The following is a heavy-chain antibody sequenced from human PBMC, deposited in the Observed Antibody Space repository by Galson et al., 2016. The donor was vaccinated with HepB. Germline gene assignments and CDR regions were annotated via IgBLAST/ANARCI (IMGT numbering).Heavy chain of an antibody. J-gene: IGHJ4*02. D-gene: IGHD2-15*01. V-gene: IGHV3-30*03. Sequence: SLRLSCAASGFTLGSSGMHWVRQAPGKGLEWVAVISYDGNSKYYADSVKGRFTISRDNSKNTLYLLMNSLRSEDTAVYYCASFPIAATPIDFWGQGTLVTVSS. CDR2: ISYDGNSK. CDR3: ASFPIAATPIDF. CDR1: GFTLGSSG.